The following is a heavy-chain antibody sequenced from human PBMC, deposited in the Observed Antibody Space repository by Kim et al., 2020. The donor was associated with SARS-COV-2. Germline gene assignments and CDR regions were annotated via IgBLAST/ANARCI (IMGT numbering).Heavy chain of an antibody. J-gene: IGHJ4*02. CDR1: GFTFSSYD. Sequence: GGSLRLSCAASGFTFSSYDMSWVRQAPGRGLEWVSTIVRSDDNTYYADSVKGRFTISRDNSNNTVFLQMNNLRAEDTAVYFCAKVERGSYVLLDYWGQGSLVTLSS. CDR3: AKVERGSYVLLDY. CDR2: IVRSDDNT. V-gene: IGHV3-23*05. D-gene: IGHD1-26*01.